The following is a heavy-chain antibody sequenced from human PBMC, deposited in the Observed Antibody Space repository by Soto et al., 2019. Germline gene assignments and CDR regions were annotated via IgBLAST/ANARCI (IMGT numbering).Heavy chain of an antibody. D-gene: IGHD3-10*01. CDR1: GGSFSDYY. CDR2: INHSGST. CDR3: ARRIRGVNDAFDI. J-gene: IGHJ3*02. Sequence: QVQLQQWGAGLLKPSETLSLTCVVYGGSFSDYYWSWIRQPPGKGLEWIGEINHSGSTNYNPSLKSRITISVDASKNQFSLNLSSVTPADTAVYYCARRIRGVNDAFDIWGQGTMVTVSS. V-gene: IGHV4-34*01.